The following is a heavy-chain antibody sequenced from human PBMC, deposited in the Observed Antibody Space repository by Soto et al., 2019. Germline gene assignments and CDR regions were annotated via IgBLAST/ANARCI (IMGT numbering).Heavy chain of an antibody. CDR3: GRNVTRTRSCTNGGCYYNYYDMGI. V-gene: IGHV1-2*02. D-gene: IGHD2-8*01. CDR1: GYTLTDYY. CDR2: INTRTGST. Sequence: ASVKGSRKGSGYTLTDYYVHWVRQDTGQRLEWMGWINTRTGSTNTEQRVQGRVTVTRSTSISKAYMGLSRLRSDATGIYYCGRNVTRTRSCTNGGCYYNYYDMGIWGEGT. J-gene: IGHJ6*02.